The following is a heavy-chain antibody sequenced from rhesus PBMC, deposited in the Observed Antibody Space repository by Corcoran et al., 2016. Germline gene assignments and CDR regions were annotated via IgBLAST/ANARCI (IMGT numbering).Heavy chain of an antibody. J-gene: IGHJ4*01. Sequence: QVQLQESGPGLVKPSETLSLTCAVSGASISSYWWSWIRQPPGKGLEWIGEIFGNRGNSYYNPSLKRRVRSSKDASKNQFSLKLSSVTAADTAVYYCARSGYGSGGVYWGQGILVTVSS. V-gene: IGHV4-80*01. D-gene: IGHD4-4*01. CDR3: ARSGYGSGGVY. CDR2: IFGNRGNS. CDR1: GASISSYW.